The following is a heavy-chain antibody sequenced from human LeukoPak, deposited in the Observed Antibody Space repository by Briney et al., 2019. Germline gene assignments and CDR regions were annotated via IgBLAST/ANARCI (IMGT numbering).Heavy chain of an antibody. CDR1: GGSITGNYY. CDR3: ARLGDVEVNGGTLDY. D-gene: IGHD3-16*01. CDR2: IFYSGKS. J-gene: IGHJ4*02. Sequence: SETLSLTCTVSGGSITGNYYWGWIRQPPGKGLEWIGSIFYSGKSNKNPSLKTRVTVSVDTSKNQFFLKVASVTVADTAVYFCARLGDVEVNGGTLDYWGRGTLVTVSS. V-gene: IGHV4-39*01.